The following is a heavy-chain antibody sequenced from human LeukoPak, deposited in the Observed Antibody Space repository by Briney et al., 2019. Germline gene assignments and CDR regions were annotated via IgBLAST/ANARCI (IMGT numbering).Heavy chain of an antibody. CDR1: GGTFSRYS. CDR3: AEGVIIGNAFDI. J-gene: IGHJ3*02. Sequence: SVKVSCKASGGTFSRYSIRWVRQAPGQGLEWMGGIISLFGTAKYAQTFKGRVTITADESTSTAYMELNSLRSEDTAVYYCAEGVIIGNAFDIWGQGTMVTVSS. D-gene: IGHD3-10*01. V-gene: IGHV1-69*13. CDR2: IISLFGTA.